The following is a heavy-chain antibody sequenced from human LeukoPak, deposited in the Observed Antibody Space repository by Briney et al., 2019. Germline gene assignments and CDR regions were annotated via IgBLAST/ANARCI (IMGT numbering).Heavy chain of an antibody. CDR1: GFTFNSYE. V-gene: IGHV3-48*03. J-gene: IGHJ6*04. CDR3: AELGITMIGGV. CDR2: ISSSGSTI. D-gene: IGHD3-10*02. Sequence: GSLRLSCGASGFTFNSYEMKWVRQAPGKGLEWVSYISSSGSTIYYADSVKGRFTISRDNAKNSLYLQMNSLRAEDTAVYYCAELGITMIGGVWGKGTTVTISS.